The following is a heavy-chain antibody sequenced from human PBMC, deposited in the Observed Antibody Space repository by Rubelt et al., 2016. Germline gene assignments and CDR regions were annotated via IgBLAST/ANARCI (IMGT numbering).Heavy chain of an antibody. J-gene: IGHJ4*02. D-gene: IGHD3-10*01. CDR3: ARDSGERFWGRDV. CDR1: GFTFSSYS. V-gene: IGHV3-48*04. CDR2: ISGGMETI. Sequence: LVQPGESLRLSCEGSGFTFSSYSMDWVRQVPGKGLEWISYISGGMETIYYADSVRGRFTISRDNTRNSLYLQMDSLRADDTAVYFCARDSGERFWGRDVWCLGTRVTVSS.